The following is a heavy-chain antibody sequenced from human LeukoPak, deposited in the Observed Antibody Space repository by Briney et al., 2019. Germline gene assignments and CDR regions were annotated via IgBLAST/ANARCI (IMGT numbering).Heavy chain of an antibody. Sequence: GGSLRLSCAASGFTFSSYWMSWVRQAPGKGLEWVANIKQDGSEKYYVDSVKGRFTISRDNAKNSLYLQMNSLRAEDTAVYCCARDNQDWSTFGGVIVRPFFDYWGQGTLVTVSS. D-gene: IGHD3-16*02. CDR3: ARDNQDWSTFGGVIVRPFFDY. V-gene: IGHV3-7*01. CDR2: IKQDGSEK. J-gene: IGHJ4*02. CDR1: GFTFSSYW.